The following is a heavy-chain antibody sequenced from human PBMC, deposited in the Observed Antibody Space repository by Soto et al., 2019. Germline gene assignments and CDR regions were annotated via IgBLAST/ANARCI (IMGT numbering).Heavy chain of an antibody. J-gene: IGHJ4*02. CDR3: GRLSLLGGGRYYFDY. D-gene: IGHD3-16*01. CDR2: IYYSGGT. Sequence: QLQLQESGPGLVKPSETLSLTCTVSGGSISSSSYYWGWIRQPPGKGLEWIGTIYYSGGTYYNPSLKSRVSKSVDRHKDPVSLKLSSVTAAATAVYYCGRLSLLGGGRYYFDYWGQGTLVAVSS. CDR1: GGSISSSSYY. V-gene: IGHV4-39*01.